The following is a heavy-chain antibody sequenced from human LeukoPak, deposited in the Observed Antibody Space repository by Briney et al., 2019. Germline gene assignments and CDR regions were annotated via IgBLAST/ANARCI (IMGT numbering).Heavy chain of an antibody. J-gene: IGHJ4*02. D-gene: IGHD3-22*01. V-gene: IGHV3-30-3*01. CDR3: AKDALEYYDTSGLTTCFDY. Sequence: GGSLRLSCVASGFTFSRYDMHWVRQAPGKGLQWVAVISFDGGNEIYADSVKGRFTISRDNSKNTLFLQMNSLRAEDTAVYYCAKDALEYYDTSGLTTCFDYWGQGTLVTVSS. CDR2: ISFDGGNE. CDR1: GFTFSRYD.